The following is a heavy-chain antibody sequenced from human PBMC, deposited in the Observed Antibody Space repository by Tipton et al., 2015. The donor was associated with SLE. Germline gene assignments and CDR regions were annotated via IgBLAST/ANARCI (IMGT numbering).Heavy chain of an antibody. J-gene: IGHJ4*02. V-gene: IGHV4-39*07. CDR1: GGSISSSSYY. CDR3: AREGGGGSYPFDY. D-gene: IGHD1-26*01. Sequence: LSLTCTVSGGSISSSSYYWGWIRQPPGKGLEWIGSIYYSGSTYYNPSLKSRVTISVDTSKNQFSLKLSSVTAADTAVYYCAREGGGGSYPFDYWGQGTLVTVSS. CDR2: IYYSGST.